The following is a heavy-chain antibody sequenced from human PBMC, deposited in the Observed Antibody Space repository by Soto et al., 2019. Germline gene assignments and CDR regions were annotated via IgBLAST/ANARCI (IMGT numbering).Heavy chain of an antibody. D-gene: IGHD6-19*01. CDR2: ISSSSSTI. CDR1: GFTFSSYS. CDR3: ASLEGGFGQWLVRGYFQH. J-gene: IGHJ1*01. Sequence: GGSLRLSCAASGFTFSSYSMNWVRQAPGKGLEWVSYISSSSSTIYYADSVKGRFTISRDNAKNSLYLQMNSLRDEDTAVYYCASLEGGFGQWLVRGYFQHWGQGTLVTVSS. V-gene: IGHV3-48*02.